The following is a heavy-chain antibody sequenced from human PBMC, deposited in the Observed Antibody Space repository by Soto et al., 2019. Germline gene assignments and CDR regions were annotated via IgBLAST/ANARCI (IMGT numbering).Heavy chain of an antibody. J-gene: IGHJ6*02. CDR1: GYTFTSYG. D-gene: IGHD1-26*01. V-gene: IGHV1-18*01. CDR3: ARGLGALYYYGMDV. Sequence: SVKGSCKASGYTFTSYGISWVRQAPGQGLEWMGWINAYNGNTNYAQKFQGRVTITADESTSTAYMELSSLRSEDTAVYYCARGLGALYYYGMDVWGQGTTVTVSS. CDR2: INAYNGNT.